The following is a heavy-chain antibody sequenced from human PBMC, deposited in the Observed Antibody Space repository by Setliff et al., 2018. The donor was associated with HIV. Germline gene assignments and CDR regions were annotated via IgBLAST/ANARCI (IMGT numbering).Heavy chain of an antibody. CDR3: ARTRAPYFFDF. D-gene: IGHD1-26*01. Sequence: SETLSLTCTVSGGSISSYYWSWIRQSPRTRLEWIGYVSSIGNTNYNPSLKSRVTISVDTSKNQFSLQLNSVAAADTAVYFCARTRAPYFFDFWGQGAQVTVSS. J-gene: IGHJ4*02. CDR2: VSSIGNT. V-gene: IGHV4-4*08. CDR1: GGSISSYY.